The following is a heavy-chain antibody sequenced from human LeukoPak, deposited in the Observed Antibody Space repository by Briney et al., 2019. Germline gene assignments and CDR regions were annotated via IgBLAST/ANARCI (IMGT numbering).Heavy chain of an antibody. D-gene: IGHD1-7*01. CDR1: GFIFSSTW. J-gene: IGHJ4*02. CDR3: ATAGNYRFDY. Sequence: GGSLRLSCAGSGFIFSSTWMHWVRQAPGEGLVWVSRINSDGSTINYADSVKGRLTISRDNAKNTLYLQMNSLRVEDTALYFCATAGNYRFDYWGQGTLVTVSP. V-gene: IGHV3-74*01. CDR2: INSDGSTI.